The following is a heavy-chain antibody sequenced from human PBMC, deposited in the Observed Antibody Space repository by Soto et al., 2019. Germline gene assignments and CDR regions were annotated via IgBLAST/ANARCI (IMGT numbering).Heavy chain of an antibody. J-gene: IGHJ3*01. D-gene: IGHD2-8*01. V-gene: IGHV3-9*01. Sequence: GGSLRLSCAASGFTFEAYSLHWVRQLPGKGLEWVAGISGDSGSSGYADSVRGRFTVSRDNAKNSLFLQMSRLSPEDTALYYCTKRWSARPGFDAFDLWGQGSMVTVS. CDR1: GFTFEAYS. CDR2: ISGDSGSS. CDR3: TKRWSARPGFDAFDL.